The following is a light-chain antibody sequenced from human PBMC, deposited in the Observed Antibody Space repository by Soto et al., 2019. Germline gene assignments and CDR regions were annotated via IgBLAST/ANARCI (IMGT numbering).Light chain of an antibody. J-gene: IGKJ1*01. CDR1: ESVNSNY. CDR2: VAA. Sequence: EIVLTQSPGTLSLSPGERATLSCRASESVNSNYLPWYQQKRGQAPMLLIYVAASRAAGIPDRFSGSGSGRDSPHTIRRLEPEDLAVYYCQGSPRTFAQGTKVDIK. V-gene: IGKV3-20*01. CDR3: QGSPRT.